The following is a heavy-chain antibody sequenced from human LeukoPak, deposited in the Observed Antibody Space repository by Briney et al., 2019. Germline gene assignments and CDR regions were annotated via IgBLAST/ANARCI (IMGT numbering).Heavy chain of an antibody. CDR3: ADTKDYYDSLLSFDI. J-gene: IGHJ3*02. Sequence: GGSLRLSCAASGFTFSSYAMSWVRQAPGKGLEWVSAISGSGGSTYYADFVKGRLTIFRDNSKNTLYLQINSLRAEDTAVYYCADTKDYYDSLLSFDIWGQGTMVTVSS. CDR1: GFTFSSYA. V-gene: IGHV3-23*01. CDR2: ISGSGGST. D-gene: IGHD3-22*01.